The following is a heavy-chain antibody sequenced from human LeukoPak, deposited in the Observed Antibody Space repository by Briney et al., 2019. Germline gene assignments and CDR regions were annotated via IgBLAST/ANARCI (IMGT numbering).Heavy chain of an antibody. CDR1: GYTFTNYG. D-gene: IGHD3-10*01. J-gene: IGHJ5*02. V-gene: IGHV1-18*01. Sequence: ASVKVSCKASGYTFTNYGISWVRQAPGQGLEWMGWISGYNGNTHYAQKLQGRVTMTTDTSTTTAYMELRSLRSEDTAVYYCATCRGFPALWFDPWGQGTLVAVSS. CDR3: ATCRGFPALWFDP. CDR2: ISGYNGNT.